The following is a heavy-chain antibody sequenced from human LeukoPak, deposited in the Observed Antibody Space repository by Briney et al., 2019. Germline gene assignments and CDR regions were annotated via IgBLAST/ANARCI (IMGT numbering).Heavy chain of an antibody. CDR3: ARSATVVDRNLFDY. CDR2: ITDSGST. D-gene: IGHD4-23*01. Sequence: SETLSLTCTVSDGSITSSRYYWGWIRQSPEKGLEWIAEITDSGSTNYNPSLKSRVTISVDTSKNQFSLKLRSVTAADTAVYYCARSATVVDRNLFDYWGQGTLVTVSS. V-gene: IGHV4-39*07. J-gene: IGHJ4*02. CDR1: DGSITSSRYY.